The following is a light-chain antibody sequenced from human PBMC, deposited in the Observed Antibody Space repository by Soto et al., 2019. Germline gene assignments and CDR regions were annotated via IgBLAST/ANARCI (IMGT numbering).Light chain of an antibody. J-gene: IGLJ2*01. Sequence: QSALTQPASVSGSPGQSITISCTGTSSDVGSYNLVSWYQQHPDKAPKRMIYEVSKRPSGVSNRFSGSKSGNTASLTISGLQAEDEADYYCCSYAGSSTTVFGGGTKLTVL. CDR2: EVS. CDR3: CSYAGSSTTV. V-gene: IGLV2-23*02. CDR1: SSDVGSYNL.